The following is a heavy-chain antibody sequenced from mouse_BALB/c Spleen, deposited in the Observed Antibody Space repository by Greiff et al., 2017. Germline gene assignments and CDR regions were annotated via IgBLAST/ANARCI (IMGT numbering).Heavy chain of an antibody. J-gene: IGHJ2*01. CDR3: ARFYYDYGTFFDD. V-gene: IGHV5-9*03. D-gene: IGHD2-4*01. Sequence: EVKLIESGGGLVKPGGSLKLSCAASGFTFSSYTMSWVRQTPEKRLEWVATISSGGGNTYYPDSVKGRFTISRDNAKNNLYLQMSSLRSEDTALYYCARFYYDYGTFFDDWGQGTTLTVSS. CDR1: GFTFSSYT. CDR2: ISSGGGNT.